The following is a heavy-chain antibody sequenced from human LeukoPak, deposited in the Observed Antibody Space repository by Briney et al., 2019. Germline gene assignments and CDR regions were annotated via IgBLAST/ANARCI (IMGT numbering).Heavy chain of an antibody. CDR1: GGSISSGDYY. J-gene: IGHJ4*02. CDR2: IYYSGST. V-gene: IGHV4-30-4*08. CDR3: ARGVGRQQLEYLDH. Sequence: SETLSLTCTVSGGSISSGDYYWSWIRQPPGKGLEWIGYIYYSGSTYYNPSLKSRVTISVDTSKNQFSLKLSSVTAADTAVYYCARGVGRQQLEYLDHWGQGTLVTVSS. D-gene: IGHD6-13*01.